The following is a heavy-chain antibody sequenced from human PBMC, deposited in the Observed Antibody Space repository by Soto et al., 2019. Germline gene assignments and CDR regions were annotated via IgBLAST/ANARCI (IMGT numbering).Heavy chain of an antibody. V-gene: IGHV1-18*01. CDR3: ERSYSSGWYVRDYAFDI. J-gene: IGHJ3*02. CDR1: GYTFTSYG. CDR2: ISVYNGNT. Sequence: QVQLVQSGAEVKKPGASVKVSCKASGYTFTSYGISWVRQAPGQGLEWMGWISVYNGNTNYAQKLQGRGTITTDTSTSTAYMELRSLRSDDTAVYYCERSYSSGWYVRDYAFDIWGQGTMVTVSS. D-gene: IGHD6-19*01.